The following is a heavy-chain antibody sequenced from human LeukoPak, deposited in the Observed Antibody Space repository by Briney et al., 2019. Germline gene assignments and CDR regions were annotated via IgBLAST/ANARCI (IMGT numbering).Heavy chain of an antibody. J-gene: IGHJ4*02. V-gene: IGHV3-33*01. CDR3: ARSVPDYTRFDY. Sequence: GGSLRLSCAASGFSYSNHGMHWVRQAPGKRLEWVAVIWDDGNNKRYANSVNGRFTISRDNSKDTLYLQMNSLRVEDTAVYYCARSVPDYTRFDYWGQGALVTVSS. D-gene: IGHD4-11*01. CDR2: IWDDGNNK. CDR1: GFSYSNHG.